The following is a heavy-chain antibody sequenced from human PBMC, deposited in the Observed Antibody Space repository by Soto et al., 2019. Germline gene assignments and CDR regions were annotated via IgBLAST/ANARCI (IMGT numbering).Heavy chain of an antibody. D-gene: IGHD6-13*01. J-gene: IGHJ4*02. Sequence: SETLSVTCTVSGDSIRIYYWSWIRQPPGKGLEWIGYISYTGSTHYNPSLKSRVTISADTSKNQFSLNLSSVTAADTAVYYCARAGYSSSWYYFDYWGQGTLVTVSS. CDR3: ARAGYSSSWYYFDY. CDR1: GDSIRIYY. CDR2: ISYTGST. V-gene: IGHV4-59*12.